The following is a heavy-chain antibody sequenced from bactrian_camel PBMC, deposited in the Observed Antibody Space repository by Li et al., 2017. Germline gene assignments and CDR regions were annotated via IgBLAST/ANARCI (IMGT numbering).Heavy chain of an antibody. CDR1: GLPAGLYC. V-gene: IGHV3S53*01. J-gene: IGHJ4*01. CDR3: AADRRRHGPPSLRPGDYSV. D-gene: IGHD2*01. Sequence: VQLVESGGGSVQAGGSLTLSCADSGLPAGLYCMAWFRQAPGKEREGVASLASDGSSIYANSLKGRFSISKDNARNWLDLQMDSLEPGDTARYYCAADRRRHGPPSLRPGDYSVWGQGTQVTVS. CDR2: LASDGSS.